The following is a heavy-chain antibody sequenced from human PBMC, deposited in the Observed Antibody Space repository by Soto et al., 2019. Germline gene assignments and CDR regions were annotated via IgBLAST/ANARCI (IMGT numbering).Heavy chain of an antibody. CDR3: ARESSSGYSMDY. Sequence: SVKVSCKASGGTFNSYSISWVRQAPGEGLERMGGFIPIFGTANYAQQIQGRVTITADESTSTAYMELSSLRSEDTAVYYCARESSSGYSMDYWGQGTQVTVSS. V-gene: IGHV1-69*13. J-gene: IGHJ4*02. CDR1: GGTFNSYS. D-gene: IGHD3-22*01. CDR2: FIPIFGTA.